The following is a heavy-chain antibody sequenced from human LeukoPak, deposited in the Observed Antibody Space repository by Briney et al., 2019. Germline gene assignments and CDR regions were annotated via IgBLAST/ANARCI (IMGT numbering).Heavy chain of an antibody. CDR2: IYHSGST. Sequence: PSETLSLTCTVSGYSISSGYYWGWIRQPPGKGLEWIGSIYHSGSTYYNPSLKSRVTISADTSKNQFSLKLSSVTAADTAVYHCARTRGNSYGYLDYWGQGTLVTVSS. D-gene: IGHD5-18*01. V-gene: IGHV4-38-2*02. CDR3: ARTRGNSYGYLDY. J-gene: IGHJ4*02. CDR1: GYSISSGYY.